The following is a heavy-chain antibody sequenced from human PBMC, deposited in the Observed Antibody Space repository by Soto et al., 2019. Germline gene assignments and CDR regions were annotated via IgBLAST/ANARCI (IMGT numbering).Heavy chain of an antibody. V-gene: IGHV3-23*01. CDR1: GFTFSVYA. CDR2: FSGSDDST. D-gene: IGHD2-8*01. CDR3: AKDKFNGAFDL. Sequence: EVQLLESGGGLVQPGGSLRLSSAASGFTFSVYAMSWVRQAPGKGLEWVSTFSGSDDSTDYADSVKGRFTITRDNSKNTLYLHMSSLRAEDTAIYYCAKDKFNGAFDLWGQGTMVTVSS. J-gene: IGHJ3*01.